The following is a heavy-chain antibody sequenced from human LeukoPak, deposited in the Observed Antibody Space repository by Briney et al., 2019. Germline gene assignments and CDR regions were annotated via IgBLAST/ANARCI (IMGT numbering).Heavy chain of an antibody. CDR3: ARGESSGWYWGFDY. CDR2: ISSSSSYI. D-gene: IGHD6-19*01. CDR1: RFTFSSYS. V-gene: IGHV3-21*01. Sequence: GGSLRLSCAASRFTFSSYSMNWVRQAPGKGLEWVSSISSSSSYIYYADSVKGRFTISRDNAKNSLYLQMNSLRAEDTAVYYCARGESSGWYWGFDYWGQGTLVTVSS. J-gene: IGHJ4*02.